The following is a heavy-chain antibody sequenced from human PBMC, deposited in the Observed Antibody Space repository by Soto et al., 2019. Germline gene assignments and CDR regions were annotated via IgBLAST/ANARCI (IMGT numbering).Heavy chain of an antibody. CDR1: GFTFSSYA. D-gene: IGHD3-3*01. CDR2: ISSSGGST. J-gene: IGHJ5*02. Sequence: EVQMLESGGGLVQPGGSLSLSCAASGFTFSSYAMSWVRQAPGKGLEWVSSISSSGGSTDYADAVKGRFTISRDNSKNTLYVKMNSLRVEDTAVYYCAKSSDFWSGGWFDPWCQGTLVTVSS. V-gene: IGHV3-23*01. CDR3: AKSSDFWSGGWFDP.